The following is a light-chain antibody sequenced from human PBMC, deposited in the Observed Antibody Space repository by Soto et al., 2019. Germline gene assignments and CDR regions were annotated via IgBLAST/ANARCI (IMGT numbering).Light chain of an antibody. V-gene: IGLV1-40*01. CDR1: SSNIGASYA. CDR3: QSYDSSLSGAV. Sequence: QAVVTQPPSVSGGPGQRVSISCTGSSSNIGASYAVHWYQQLPGTAPKLLIYGNSNRPSGVPDRFSGSKSGTSASLAITGLQAEDEADYYCQSYDSSLSGAVFGGGTKLTVL. CDR2: GNS. J-gene: IGLJ3*02.